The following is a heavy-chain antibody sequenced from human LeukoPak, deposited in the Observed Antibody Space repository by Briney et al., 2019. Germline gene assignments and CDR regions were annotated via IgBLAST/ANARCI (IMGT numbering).Heavy chain of an antibody. CDR1: GFTFSSYW. V-gene: IGHV3-74*01. J-gene: IGHJ3*02. CDR2: INSDGSST. Sequence: GGSLRLSCAASGFTFSSYWMHWVRQAPGKGLVWVSRINSDGSSTSYADSVKGRFTISRDNAKNTLYLQMNSLRAEDTAVYYCAATRDYGDYVGILRGRIWGQGTMVTVSS. D-gene: IGHD4-17*01. CDR3: AATRDYGDYVGILRGRI.